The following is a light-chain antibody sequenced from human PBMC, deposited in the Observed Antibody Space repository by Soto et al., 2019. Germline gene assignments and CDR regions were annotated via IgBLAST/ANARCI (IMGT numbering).Light chain of an antibody. CDR1: QTISSY. CDR2: AAS. V-gene: IGKV1-39*01. Sequence: DIQMTQSPSSLSASVGDRVTITCRASQTISSYLNLYQQKPGKAPNLLIYAASSLRSGAPSKFSGSGSGTDFTLTISSLQPEDSATYYCQQSYGTPSFGQGTRLEIK. CDR3: QQSYGTPS. J-gene: IGKJ5*01.